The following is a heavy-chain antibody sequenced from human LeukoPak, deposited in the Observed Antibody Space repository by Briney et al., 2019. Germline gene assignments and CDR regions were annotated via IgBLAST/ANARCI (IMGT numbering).Heavy chain of an antibody. Sequence: PSETLCLTCSVSVVAISSGGYDGSCLRQHPGEGLEWVGDIYYSGSTYYNTSLKSRVNISVDTSRKQSSLKLSSVTAAHTAVYYCARGSYHFFDSWGQRTLVTVSS. V-gene: IGHV4-31*03. D-gene: IGHD1-26*01. CDR2: IYYSGST. CDR1: VVAISSGGYD. J-gene: IGHJ4*02. CDR3: ARGSYHFFDS.